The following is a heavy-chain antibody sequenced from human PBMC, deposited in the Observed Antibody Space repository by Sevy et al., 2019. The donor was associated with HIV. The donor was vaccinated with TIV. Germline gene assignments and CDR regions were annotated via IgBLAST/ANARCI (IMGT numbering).Heavy chain of an antibody. V-gene: IGHV3-15*01. D-gene: IGHD2-15*01. CDR2: IRSKAGGGTT. CDR3: TTDHRRDGIVVVPFEY. Sequence: GGSLRLSCAASGFTFSNAWMSWVRQSPGKGLEWVGRIRSKAGGGTTDYATIVKGKFTISRDDSRDILYLQLNSLETEDTAVYYCTTDHRRDGIVVVPFEYWGQGTLVTGSS. CDR1: GFTFSNAW. J-gene: IGHJ4*02.